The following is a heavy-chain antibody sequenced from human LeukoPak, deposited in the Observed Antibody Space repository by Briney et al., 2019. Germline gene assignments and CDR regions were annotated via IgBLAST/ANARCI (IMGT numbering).Heavy chain of an antibody. Sequence: GGSLRLSCAASGFTFSSYSMNWVRQAPGKGLEWVSSISSSSSYIYYADSVKGRFTISRDNAKNSLYLQMNSLRAEDTAVYYCARELRDIVVVVAATLDYWGQGTLVTVSS. D-gene: IGHD2-15*01. CDR1: GFTFSSYS. J-gene: IGHJ4*02. V-gene: IGHV3-21*01. CDR2: ISSSSSYI. CDR3: ARELRDIVVVVAATLDY.